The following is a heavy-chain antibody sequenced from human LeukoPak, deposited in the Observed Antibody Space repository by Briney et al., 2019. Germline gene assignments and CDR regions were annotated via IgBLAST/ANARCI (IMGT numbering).Heavy chain of an antibody. CDR3: ARGSGDCSGGSCYATYFQH. Sequence: ASVKVSCKASGYTFTSYYMHWVRHAPGQGLEWMGLINPSGGSTSYAQKFQGRVTMTRDTSTSTVYMELSSLRSEDTAVYYCARGSGDCSGGSCYATYFQHWGQGTLVTVSS. CDR2: INPSGGST. CDR1: GYTFTSYY. V-gene: IGHV1-46*01. D-gene: IGHD2-15*01. J-gene: IGHJ1*01.